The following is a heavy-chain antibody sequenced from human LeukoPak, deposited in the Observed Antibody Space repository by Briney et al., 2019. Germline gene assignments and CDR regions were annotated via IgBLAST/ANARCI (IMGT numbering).Heavy chain of an antibody. CDR1: GYTFTAYY. J-gene: IGHJ1*01. CDR2: IIPIFGTP. D-gene: IGHD2-2*01. CDR3: ARTQDIVVVPAAIGYFQH. Sequence: GASVKVSCKASGYTFTAYYIHWVRQAPGQGLEWMGGIIPIFGTPNYAQKFQGRVTITTDESTSTAYMGLSSLRSEDTAVYYCARTQDIVVVPAAIGYFQHWGQGTLVTVSS. V-gene: IGHV1-69*05.